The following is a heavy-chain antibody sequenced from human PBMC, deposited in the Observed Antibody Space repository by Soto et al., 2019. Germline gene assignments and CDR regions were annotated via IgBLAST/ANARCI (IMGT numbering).Heavy chain of an antibody. CDR1: GFTFSSYA. CDR3: AIDRYIVVVPAATYYYYYGMDF. Sequence: PGGSLRLSCAASGFTFSSYAMHWVRQAPGKGLEWVAVISYDGSNKYYADSVKGRFTISRDNSKNTLYLQMNSLRAEDTAVYYCAIDRYIVVVPAATYYYYYGMDFWGQGTTVTVSS. V-gene: IGHV3-30-3*01. J-gene: IGHJ6*02. CDR2: ISYDGSNK. D-gene: IGHD2-2*01.